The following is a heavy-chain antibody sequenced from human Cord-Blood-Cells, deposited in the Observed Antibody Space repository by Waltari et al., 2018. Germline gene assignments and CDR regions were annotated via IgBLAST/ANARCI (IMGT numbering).Heavy chain of an antibody. CDR1: GGSISSSSYY. CDR3: ARHDYDFWSGYYPHYYYYGMDV. V-gene: IGHV4-39*01. CDR2: IYYGGST. D-gene: IGHD3-3*01. Sequence: QLQLQESGPGLVKPSETLSLTCTVSGGSISSSSYYWGWIRQPPGKGLEWIGSIYYGGSTYNTPSLKSRVTISVDTSKNQFSLRLSSVTAADTAVYYCARHDYDFWSGYYPHYYYYGMDVWGQGTTVTVSS. J-gene: IGHJ6*02.